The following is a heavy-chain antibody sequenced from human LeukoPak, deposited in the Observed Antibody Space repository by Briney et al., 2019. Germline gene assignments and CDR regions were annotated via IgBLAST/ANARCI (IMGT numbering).Heavy chain of an antibody. V-gene: IGHV3-23*01. D-gene: IGHD6-19*01. CDR3: AKDLAAVPGNKCFAY. CDR2: ISGSGGST. J-gene: IGHJ4*02. Sequence: PGGSLRLSCAASGFTFSTYDMTWVRQAPGKGLEWVSSISGSGGSTYYADSVKGRFTTSRDNSKNTLYLQMNGLRAEDTAVYYCAKDLAAVPGNKCFAYWGQGTLVTVSS. CDR1: GFTFSTYD.